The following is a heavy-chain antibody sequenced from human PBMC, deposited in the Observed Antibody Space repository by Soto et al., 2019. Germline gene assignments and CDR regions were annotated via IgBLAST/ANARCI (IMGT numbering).Heavy chain of an antibody. CDR3: VKRGSSSWFYDY. D-gene: IGHD6-13*01. V-gene: IGHV3-64D*06. CDR1: VLTFSNCV. CDR2: ISSGGGTT. J-gene: IGHJ4*02. Sequence: GSLRLSCSVSVLTFSNCVMHWVRQAPGKRLEYVSAISSGGGTTYYADSVKGRFTISRDNSKNTLYLQMSSLTAEDTGVYFCVKRGSSSWFYDYWGQGTPVTVSS.